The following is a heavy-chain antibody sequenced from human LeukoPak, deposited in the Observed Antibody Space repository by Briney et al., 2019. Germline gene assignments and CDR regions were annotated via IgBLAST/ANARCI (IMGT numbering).Heavy chain of an antibody. CDR1: GFTFSSYG. V-gene: IGHV3-48*04. J-gene: IGHJ4*02. D-gene: IGHD3/OR15-3a*01. Sequence: PGGSLRLSCAASGFTFSSYGMHWVRQAPGKGLEWVSCISRSGTIMYYADSVKGRFTISRDNAKNSLYLQMNSLRAEDTAVYYCARDGHYWGQGTLVTVSS. CDR2: ISRSGTIM. CDR3: ARDGHY.